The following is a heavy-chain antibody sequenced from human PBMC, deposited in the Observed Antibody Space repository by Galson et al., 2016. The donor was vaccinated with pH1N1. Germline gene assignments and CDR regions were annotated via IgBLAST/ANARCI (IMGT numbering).Heavy chain of an antibody. CDR2: LYYSGNT. CDR3: AREGRLHEALTGYHPGGYLDL. V-gene: IGHV4-39*07. CDR1: GGPLSSSSHY. Sequence: SATLSLTCTVSGGPLSSSSHYWGWLRQPPGKGLEWIGRLYYSGNTYYNPPFKGRVTILVDTSKNQLSLRLTSVTAADTALYYCAREGRLHEALTGYHPGGYLDLWGHGTLVTVSS. D-gene: IGHD3-9*01. J-gene: IGHJ2*01.